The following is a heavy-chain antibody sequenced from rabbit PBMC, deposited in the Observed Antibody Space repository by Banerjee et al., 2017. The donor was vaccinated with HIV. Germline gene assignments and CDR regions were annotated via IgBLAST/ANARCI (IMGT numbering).Heavy chain of an antibody. Sequence: QEQLVESGGGLVQPEGSLTLSCTASGFSFSSSYWICWVRQAPGKGLEWIACIDPNYNSGDYASWVNGRFTISKTSSTTVTLQMTSLTVADTATYFCARESGSNWDLWGPGTLVTVS. CDR3: ARESGSNWDL. J-gene: IGHJ4*01. CDR2: IDPNYNSG. CDR1: GFSFSSSYW. D-gene: IGHD4-2*01. V-gene: IGHV1S45*01.